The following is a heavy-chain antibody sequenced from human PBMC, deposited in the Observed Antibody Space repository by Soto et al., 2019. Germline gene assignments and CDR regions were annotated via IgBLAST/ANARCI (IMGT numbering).Heavy chain of an antibody. CDR2: ISYDGSNE. CDR3: AKEGRRVSGCFDY. CDR1: GFTFSSYG. D-gene: IGHD1-26*01. Sequence: QVQLVESGGGVVQPGRSLRLSCAASGFTFSSYGMHWVRQAPGKGLEWVALISYDGSNEYSADSVQGRFTISRDNSKNTLYLQMASLRGADTAVYYCAKEGRRVSGCFDYWGQGTLVTVSS. J-gene: IGHJ4*02. V-gene: IGHV3-30*18.